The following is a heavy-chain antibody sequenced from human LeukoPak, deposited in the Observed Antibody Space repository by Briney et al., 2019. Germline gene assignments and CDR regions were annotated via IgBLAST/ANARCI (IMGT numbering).Heavy chain of an antibody. J-gene: IGHJ5*02. CDR1: GFTFTNYA. CDR2: ISVDNGNT. CDR3: ARDSWARAYDIDH. Sequence: GASVKVSCKASGFTFTNYAISWVRQAPGQGLEWLAWISVDNGNTNYIRNLQGRVTLTTDTSTSTAYMELRNLRSDDTAVYYCARDSWARAYDIDHWGQGTLVTASS. D-gene: IGHD5-12*01. V-gene: IGHV1-18*01.